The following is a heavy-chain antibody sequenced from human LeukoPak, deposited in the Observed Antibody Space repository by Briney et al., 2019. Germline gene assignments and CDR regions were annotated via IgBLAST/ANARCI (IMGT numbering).Heavy chain of an antibody. CDR3: VRVVGRWGFDY. D-gene: IGHD3-16*01. CDR2: ISDDGINK. Sequence: TLRLSCAPSVFTFSRYAMHLVRQAPGERREGPAVISDDGINKYYADSVKGRFTISRDNSKNTLYLQMNSLRAEDTAVYYCVRVVGRWGFDYWGQGTLVTVSS. J-gene: IGHJ4*02. CDR1: VFTFSRYA. V-gene: IGHV3-30*04.